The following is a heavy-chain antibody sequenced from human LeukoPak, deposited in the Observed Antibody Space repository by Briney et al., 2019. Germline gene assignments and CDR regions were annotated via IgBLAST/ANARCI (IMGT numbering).Heavy chain of an antibody. CDR3: ARERQLALEY. J-gene: IGHJ4*02. D-gene: IGHD2-2*01. CDR1: GGSISSSSYY. Sequence: PSETLSLTCTVSGGSISSSSYYWGWIRQPPGKGLEWIGSIYYSGSTYYNPSLKSRVTISVDTSKNQFSRKLSSVTAADTAVYYCARERQLALEYWGQGTLVTVSS. CDR2: IYYSGST. V-gene: IGHV4-39*07.